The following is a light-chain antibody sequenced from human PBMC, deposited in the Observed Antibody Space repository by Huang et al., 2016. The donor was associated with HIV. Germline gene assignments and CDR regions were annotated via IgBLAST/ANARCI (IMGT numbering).Light chain of an antibody. V-gene: IGKV4-1*01. CDR1: QSVLYSSNNKNY. J-gene: IGKJ4*01. CDR2: WAS. Sequence: DIVMTQSPDSLAVSLGERATINCKSSQSVLYSSNNKNYLAWYQQKPGQPPKRVIYWASTRESGVPDRFSGSGSGTDFTLTISSLQAEDVAVYYCQQYYSTLTFGGGTKVEIK. CDR3: QQYYSTLT.